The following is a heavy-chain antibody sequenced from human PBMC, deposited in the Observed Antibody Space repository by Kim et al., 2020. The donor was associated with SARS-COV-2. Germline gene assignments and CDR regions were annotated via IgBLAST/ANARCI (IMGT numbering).Heavy chain of an antibody. CDR3: ARDLTEAMVRGLDY. J-gene: IGHJ4*02. V-gene: IGHV1-46*01. Sequence: APTFQGRLTMTRDTSTSTVYMELSSLRSEDTAVYYCARDLTEAMVRGLDYWGQGTLVTVSS. D-gene: IGHD3-10*01.